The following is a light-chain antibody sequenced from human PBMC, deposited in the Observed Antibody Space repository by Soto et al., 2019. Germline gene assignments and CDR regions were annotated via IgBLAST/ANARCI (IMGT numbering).Light chain of an antibody. CDR1: SSDVGGYNY. J-gene: IGLJ1*01. V-gene: IGLV2-14*01. CDR3: SSYTSSSLYV. Sequence: QSALTQPASVSGSPGQSITISCTGTSSDVGGYNYVSWYQQHPDKAPKHMIYDVSNRPSGVSNRFSGSKSGNTASLTISGLQAEDEADYYCSSYTSSSLYVFGTGTKLTVL. CDR2: DVS.